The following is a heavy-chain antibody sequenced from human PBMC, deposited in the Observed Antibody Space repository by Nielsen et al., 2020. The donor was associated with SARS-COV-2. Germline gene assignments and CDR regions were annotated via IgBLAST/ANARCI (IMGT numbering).Heavy chain of an antibody. CDR1: GFTFGDYA. J-gene: IGHJ4*02. V-gene: IGHV3-49*04. CDR3: ARLTSGYFDY. Sequence: GESLKISCTASGFTFGDYAMSWVRQAPGKGLEWVGFIRSKGYGGTTEYAASVKGRFTISRDDSKSIAYLQMNSLKTEDTAVYYCARLTSGYFDYWGQGILVSVSS. CDR2: IRSKGYGGTT. D-gene: IGHD3-22*01.